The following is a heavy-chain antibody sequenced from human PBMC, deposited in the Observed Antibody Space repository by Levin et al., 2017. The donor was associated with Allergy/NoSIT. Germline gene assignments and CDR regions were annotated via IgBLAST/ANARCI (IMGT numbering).Heavy chain of an antibody. CDR2: ISGSGGST. CDR1: GFTFSSYA. D-gene: IGHD4-17*01. Sequence: LSLTCAASGFTFSSYAMSWVRQAPGKGLEWVSAISGSGGSTYYADSVKGRFTISRDNSKNTLYLQMNSLRAEDTAVYYCAKPTYTVTTRGAFDYWGQGTLVTVSS. J-gene: IGHJ4*02. V-gene: IGHV3-23*01. CDR3: AKPTYTVTTRGAFDY.